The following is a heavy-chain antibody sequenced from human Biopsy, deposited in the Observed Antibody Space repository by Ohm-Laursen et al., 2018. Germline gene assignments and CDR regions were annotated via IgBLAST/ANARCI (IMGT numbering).Heavy chain of an antibody. J-gene: IGHJ6*02. Sequence: TLSLTCTVSGGSISSDYWIWIRQTPGKGLVWIGYIYYSGCTNYNPSLKSRVTISVDTSKNQFSLRLNSVTAADTAVYYCARATNSTGWPYYYFYGMDVWGQGTTVTVSS. CDR3: ARATNSTGWPYYYFYGMDV. CDR2: IYYSGCT. V-gene: IGHV4-59*01. CDR1: GGSISSDY. D-gene: IGHD2/OR15-2a*01.